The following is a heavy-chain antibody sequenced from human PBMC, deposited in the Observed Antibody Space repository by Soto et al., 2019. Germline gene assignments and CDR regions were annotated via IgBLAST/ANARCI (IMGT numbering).Heavy chain of an antibody. Sequence: ASVKVSCKASGFSFTGYYIHWLRQAPGQGLEWMGWINAHSGGTEYAQKFQGRVTLTRDTSIATAYLTPTSLTSDDTALYYCAKDLTRQLAYWLDPWGQGTQVTVSS. J-gene: IGHJ5*02. D-gene: IGHD6-6*01. CDR2: INAHSGGT. V-gene: IGHV1-2*02. CDR3: AKDLTRQLAYWLDP. CDR1: GFSFTGYY.